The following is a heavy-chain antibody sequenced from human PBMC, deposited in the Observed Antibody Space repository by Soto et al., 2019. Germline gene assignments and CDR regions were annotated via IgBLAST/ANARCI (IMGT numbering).Heavy chain of an antibody. V-gene: IGHV4-59*08. CDR2: IYYSGST. J-gene: IGHJ6*02. CDR3: ARQGPGRVITGTSRPYYYGMDV. D-gene: IGHD1-20*01. CDR1: GGSISSYY. Sequence: PSETLSLTCTVSGGSISSYYWSWIRQPPGKGLEWIGYIYYSGSTNYNPSLKSRVNISVDTSKNQFSLKMSSVTAADTAVYYCARQGPGRVITGTSRPYYYGMDVWGQGTTVTVSS.